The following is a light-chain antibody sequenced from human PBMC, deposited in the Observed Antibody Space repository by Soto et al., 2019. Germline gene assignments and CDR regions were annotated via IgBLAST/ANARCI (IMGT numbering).Light chain of an antibody. CDR2: GAS. Sequence: EIVLTQSTGTLSLSPGERATLSCRASQSVSSSYLGWYQQKPGQAPSLLIYGASTRATGIPDRFSGSGSGTDFTLTISRLDPEDFAVYYCQQYGGSSLYTFGQGTKLEIK. CDR1: QSVSSSY. J-gene: IGKJ2*01. CDR3: QQYGGSSLYT. V-gene: IGKV3-20*01.